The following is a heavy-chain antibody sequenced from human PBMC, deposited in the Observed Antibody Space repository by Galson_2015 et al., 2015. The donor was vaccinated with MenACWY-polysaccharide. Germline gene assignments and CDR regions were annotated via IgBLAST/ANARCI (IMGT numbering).Heavy chain of an antibody. CDR1: GFTFSSYA. CDR3: VKGIKWELPFDS. D-gene: IGHD1-26*01. V-gene: IGHV3-23*01. Sequence: SLRLSCAASGFTFSSYAMSWVRQAPGKGLEWVSAISNNDGGGRTYYADSVKGRFTISRDNSKITLYLQMNSLRAEDTAVYYCVKGIKWELPFDSWGQGTLVTVSS. CDR2: ISNNDGGGRT. J-gene: IGHJ4*02.